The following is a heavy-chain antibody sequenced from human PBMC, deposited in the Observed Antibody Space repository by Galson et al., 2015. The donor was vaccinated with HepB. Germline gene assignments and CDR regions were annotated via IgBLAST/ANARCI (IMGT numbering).Heavy chain of an antibody. CDR1: GFTFSTYA. V-gene: IGHV3-30-3*01. Sequence: SLRLSCAASGFTFSTYAMHWVRQAPGKGLEWVSIVPYDGNNGYYADSVKGRFTILRDNSKNTLFLQMNSLRAEDTAVYYCAREVCWSVSAQKYFNLWGRGALVTVSS. J-gene: IGHJ2*01. CDR3: AREVCWSVSAQKYFNL. CDR2: VPYDGNNG. D-gene: IGHD3-3*01.